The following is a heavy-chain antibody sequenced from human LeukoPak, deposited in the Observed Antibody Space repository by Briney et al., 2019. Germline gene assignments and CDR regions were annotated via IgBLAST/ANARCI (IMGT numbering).Heavy chain of an antibody. D-gene: IGHD6-19*01. Sequence: PSQTLSLTCAVSGTSISSGDYYWNWIRQPAGKGLEWIGRIYSSGSTNYNPSLRSRVTISRDTSKNQFSLQLNSVTAADTAVYYCARVRSGWFDAFDIWGQGTMVTVSS. CDR1: GTSISSGDYY. V-gene: IGHV4-61*02. CDR3: ARVRSGWFDAFDI. J-gene: IGHJ3*02. CDR2: IYSSGST.